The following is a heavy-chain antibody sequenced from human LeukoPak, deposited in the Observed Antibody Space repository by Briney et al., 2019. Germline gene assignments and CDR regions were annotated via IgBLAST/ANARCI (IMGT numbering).Heavy chain of an antibody. CDR3: ARDNGGTFDY. CDR1: GFTFSAYW. CDR2: INTDGGSI. D-gene: IGHD4-23*01. Sequence: GGSLRLSCAASGFTFSAYWMHWVRQAPGKGLVWVSRINTDGGSIRYADSVKGRFTISRDNAKNTVHLQMNSLRAEDTAVYYCARDNGGTFDYWGQGTLVTVSS. J-gene: IGHJ4*02. V-gene: IGHV3-74*01.